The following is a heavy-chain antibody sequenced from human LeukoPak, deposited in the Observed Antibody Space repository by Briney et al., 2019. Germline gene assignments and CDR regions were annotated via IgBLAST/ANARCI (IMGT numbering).Heavy chain of an antibody. D-gene: IGHD4-23*01. CDR1: GFTFSSYG. CDR3: AKDNYGGNSGRGYFQH. V-gene: IGHV3-30*18. CDR2: ISYDGSNK. J-gene: IGHJ1*01. Sequence: GRSLRLSCAASGFTFSSYGMHWVRQAPGKGLEWVAVISYDGSNKYYADSVKGRFTISRDNSKNTLYLQMNSLRAEDTAVYYCAKDNYGGNSGRGYFQHWGQGTLVTVSS.